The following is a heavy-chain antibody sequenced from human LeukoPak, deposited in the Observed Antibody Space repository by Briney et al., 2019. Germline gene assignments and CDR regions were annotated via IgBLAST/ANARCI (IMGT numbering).Heavy chain of an antibody. CDR1: GYTFTGYY. V-gene: IGHV1-2*02. J-gene: IGHJ3*02. D-gene: IGHD2-2*02. Sequence: GASVKVSCKASGYTFTGYYMHWVRHAPGQGLEWMGWINPNSGGTNYAQKFQGRVTMTRDTSISTAYMELRRLRSDDTAVYYCARDHGYCSSTSCYNAFDIWGQGTMVTVSS. CDR3: ARDHGYCSSTSCYNAFDI. CDR2: INPNSGGT.